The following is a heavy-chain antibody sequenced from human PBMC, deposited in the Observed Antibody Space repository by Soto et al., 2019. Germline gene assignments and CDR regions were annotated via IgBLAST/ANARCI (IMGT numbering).Heavy chain of an antibody. V-gene: IGHV4-30-2*01. CDR1: GGSISSGGYS. D-gene: IGHD1-1*01. J-gene: IGHJ4*02. CDR2: IYHSGST. Sequence: SETLSLTCAVSGGSISSGGYSWSWIRQPPGKGLEWIGYIYHSGSTYYNPSLKSRVTISVDRSKNQFSLKLSSVTAADTAVYYCASFKRAYYFDYWGQGTLVTVSS. CDR3: ASFKRAYYFDY.